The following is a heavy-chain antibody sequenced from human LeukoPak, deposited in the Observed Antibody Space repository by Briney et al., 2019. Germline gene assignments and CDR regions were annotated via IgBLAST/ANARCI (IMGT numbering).Heavy chain of an antibody. CDR3: ARATLIAAAGNWFDP. J-gene: IGHJ5*02. CDR1: GGSISSYY. V-gene: IGHV4-59*01. D-gene: IGHD6-13*01. CDR2: IYYSGST. Sequence: PSETLSLTCTVSGGSISSYYWSWIRQPPGKGLDWIGYIYYSGSTNYNPSLKSRVTISVDTSKNQFSLKLSSVTAADTAVYYCARATLIAAAGNWFDPWGQGTLVTVSS.